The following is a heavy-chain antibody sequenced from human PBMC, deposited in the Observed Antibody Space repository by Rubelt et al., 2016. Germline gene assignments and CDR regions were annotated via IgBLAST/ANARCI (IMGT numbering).Heavy chain of an antibody. Sequence: YYADSVKGRFTISRDNAKTSLYLQMNSLRAVDTAVYYCARARGYGDYTFPFDYWGQGTLVTVSS. J-gene: IGHJ4*02. D-gene: IGHD4-17*01. CDR3: ARARGYGDYTFPFDY. V-gene: IGHV3-21*01.